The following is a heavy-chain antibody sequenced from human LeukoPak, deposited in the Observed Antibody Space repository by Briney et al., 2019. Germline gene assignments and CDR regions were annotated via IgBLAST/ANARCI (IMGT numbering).Heavy chain of an antibody. J-gene: IGHJ6*03. Sequence: PSETLSLTCTVSGDSVNGYYWSWIRQPPGKGLEWVGYIYYNGHTNYSPPLESRTTMSIDPSRNQFSLKVRSVTAADTAVYYCARTYGDYQGYMDVWGKGTTVTVSS. CDR1: GDSVNGYY. CDR3: ARTYGDYQGYMDV. CDR2: IYYNGHT. V-gene: IGHV4-59*02. D-gene: IGHD4-17*01.